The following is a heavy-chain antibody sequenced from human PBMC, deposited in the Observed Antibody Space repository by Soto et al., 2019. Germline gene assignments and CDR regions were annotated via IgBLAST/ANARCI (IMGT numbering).Heavy chain of an antibody. CDR2: IYYSGST. CDR1: GGSISSGDYY. CDR3: ARVLNYYYGMDV. Sequence: PSETLSLTCTVSGGSISSGDYYWSWIRQPPGKGLEWIGYIYYSGSTYYNHSLKSRVTISVDTSKKQFSLKLSSVTAADTAVYYCARVLNYYYGMDVWGQGTTVTVSS. V-gene: IGHV4-30-4*01. J-gene: IGHJ6*02.